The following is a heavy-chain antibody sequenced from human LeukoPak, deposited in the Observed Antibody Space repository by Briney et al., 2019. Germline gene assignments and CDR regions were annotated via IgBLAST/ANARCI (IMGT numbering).Heavy chain of an antibody. J-gene: IGHJ4*02. Sequence: GGSLRLSCAASGFTFSSYGMHWVRQAPGKGLEWVAFVRYDGSIIYYTDSVKGRFTISRDNSKNMLYLQMYSLRAEDTALYYCGKALRTGMFRGVIDYWGQGTPVTVSS. V-gene: IGHV3-30*02. CDR3: GKALRTGMFRGVIDY. CDR1: GFTFSSYG. D-gene: IGHD3-10*01. CDR2: VRYDGSII.